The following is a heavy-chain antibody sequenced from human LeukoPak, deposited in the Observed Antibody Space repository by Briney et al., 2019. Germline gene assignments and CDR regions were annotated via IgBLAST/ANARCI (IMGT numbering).Heavy chain of an antibody. D-gene: IGHD4-11*01. CDR3: AKDIQTVSNFDY. Sequence: GGSLRLSCAASGFTFSSYGMHWVRQAPGKGLEWVAVISYDGSNKYYADSVKGRFTISRDNSKNTLYLQMNSLRAEDTAVYYCAKDIQTVSNFDYWGQGTLVTVSS. V-gene: IGHV3-30*18. CDR2: ISYDGSNK. J-gene: IGHJ4*02. CDR1: GFTFSSYG.